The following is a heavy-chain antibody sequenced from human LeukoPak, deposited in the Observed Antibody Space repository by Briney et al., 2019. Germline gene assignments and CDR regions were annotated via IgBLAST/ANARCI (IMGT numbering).Heavy chain of an antibody. Sequence: SETLSLTCAVSGGSISSGGYSWSWIRQPPGKGLEWIGYIYHSGSTYYNPSLKSRVTISVDTSKNQFSLKLSSVTAADTAVYYCARGRGYYDILTGYYGYYFDYWGQGTLVTVSS. V-gene: IGHV4-30-2*01. CDR1: GGSISSGGYS. CDR3: ARGRGYYDILTGYYGYYFDY. CDR2: IYHSGST. D-gene: IGHD3-9*01. J-gene: IGHJ4*02.